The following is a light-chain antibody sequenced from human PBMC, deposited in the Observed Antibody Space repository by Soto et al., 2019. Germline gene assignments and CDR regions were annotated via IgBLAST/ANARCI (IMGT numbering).Light chain of an antibody. CDR1: QRISNY. CDR3: QQSYSSPIT. J-gene: IGKJ5*01. CDR2: AAS. Sequence: DIQMTQSPSSLSASVGDRVTITCRASQRISNYLNWYQQKPGKAPKLLIYAASSLQSGVPSRFSGSRSGTDFTLTISSLQPEDFTTYYCQQSYSSPITFGQGTRLEIK. V-gene: IGKV1-39*01.